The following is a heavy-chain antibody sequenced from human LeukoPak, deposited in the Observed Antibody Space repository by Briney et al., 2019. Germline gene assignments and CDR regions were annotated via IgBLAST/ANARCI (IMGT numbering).Heavy chain of an antibody. CDR2: IHPSGIF. Sequence: SETLSLTCAVYGGSCDDYYCSWIRQPPGKGLEWIGEIHPSGIFYYNSSLVSRVSISIDTYKSQFSLRLTSVTAADTAFYYCARGRDRSKAGDRWGQGSLVTVSS. D-gene: IGHD5-24*01. CDR1: GGSCDDYY. CDR3: ARGRDRSKAGDR. J-gene: IGHJ5*02. V-gene: IGHV4-34*01.